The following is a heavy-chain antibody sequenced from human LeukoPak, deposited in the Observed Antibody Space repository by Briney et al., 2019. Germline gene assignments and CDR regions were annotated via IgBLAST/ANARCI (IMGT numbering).Heavy chain of an antibody. V-gene: IGHV3-30*03. J-gene: IGHJ4*02. Sequence: SGGSLRLSCAASGFTFRSYGMHWVRQAPGKGLEWVAVISYDGSNKYYADSVKGRFTISRDNSKNTLYLQMNSLRAEDTAVYYCARDIALWFGELLYSPFDYWGQGTLVTVSS. D-gene: IGHD3-10*01. CDR3: ARDIALWFGELLYSPFDY. CDR1: GFTFRSYG. CDR2: ISYDGSNK.